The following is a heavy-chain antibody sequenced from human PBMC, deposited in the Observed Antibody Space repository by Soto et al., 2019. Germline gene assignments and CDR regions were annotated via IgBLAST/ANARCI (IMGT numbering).Heavy chain of an antibody. D-gene: IGHD3-10*01. J-gene: IGHJ4*02. Sequence: QVQLQESGPGLVKPSGTLSLTCAVSGGSISSTNWWNWVRQPPGKGLEWIGEIYHSGSTNYNPALKSRVTISVDKSKNQFSVRLNSVTAADTAVYYCAGRRDVSGSLDYWGQGTLVTVSS. V-gene: IGHV4-4*02. CDR1: GGSISSTNW. CDR3: AGRRDVSGSLDY. CDR2: IYHSGST.